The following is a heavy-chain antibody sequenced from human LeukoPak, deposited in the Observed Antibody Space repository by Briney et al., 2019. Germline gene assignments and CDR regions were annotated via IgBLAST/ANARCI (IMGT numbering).Heavy chain of an antibody. CDR3: ATDGRSSGWYGFDY. D-gene: IGHD6-19*01. V-gene: IGHV3-21*01. J-gene: IGHJ4*02. CDR1: GFTFSTYS. CDR2: ITSPVGRI. Sequence: GGSLRLSCAASGFTFSTYSMNRVRQAPGKGLEWVSSITSPVGRIYYADSLKGRITISRDNARSTLYLQMNSLRAEDTAVYYCATDGRSSGWYGFDYWGQGILVTVSS.